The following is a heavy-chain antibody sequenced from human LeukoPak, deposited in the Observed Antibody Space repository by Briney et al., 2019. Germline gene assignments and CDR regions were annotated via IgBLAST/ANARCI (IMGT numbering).Heavy chain of an antibody. CDR1: GYSISSGYY. V-gene: IGHV4-38-2*02. Sequence: PSETLSLTCTVSGYSISSGYYWGWIRQPPGKGLEWIGSIYHSGSTYYNPSLKSRVTISVDTSKNQFSLKLSSVTAADTAVYYCARDRKWELPYYFDYWGQGTLVTVSS. CDR2: IYHSGST. D-gene: IGHD1-26*01. CDR3: ARDRKWELPYYFDY. J-gene: IGHJ4*02.